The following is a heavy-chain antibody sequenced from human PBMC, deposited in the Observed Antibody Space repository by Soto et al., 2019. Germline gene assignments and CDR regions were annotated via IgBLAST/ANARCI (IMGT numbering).Heavy chain of an antibody. J-gene: IGHJ4*02. CDR2: ISYDGSNK. D-gene: IGHD6-13*01. V-gene: IGHV3-30*03. Sequence: PGGSLRLSCAASGFTFSSYGMHWVRQAPGKGLEWVAVISYDGSNKYYADSVKGRFTISRDNSKNTLYLQMNSLRAEDTAVYYCARAPTYSSSYSDYWGQGTLVTVSS. CDR1: GFTFSSYG. CDR3: ARAPTYSSSYSDY.